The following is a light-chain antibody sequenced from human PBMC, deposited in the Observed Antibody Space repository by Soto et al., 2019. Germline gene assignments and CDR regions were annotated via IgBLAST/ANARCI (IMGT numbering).Light chain of an antibody. CDR1: SSNIGNNY. Sequence: QSVLTQPPSVSAAPGQTVTISCSGSSSNIGNNYVSWYQQLPGTAPKLLIYENNKRPSGIPDRFSGSKSGTSATLGITGLQTGDEAGYYCGAWDSSLSGLVFGGGTQLTVL. CDR2: ENN. CDR3: GAWDSSLSGLV. V-gene: IGLV1-51*02. J-gene: IGLJ3*02.